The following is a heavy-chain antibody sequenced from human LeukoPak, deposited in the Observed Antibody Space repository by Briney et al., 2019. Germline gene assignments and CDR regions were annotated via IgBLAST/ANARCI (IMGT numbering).Heavy chain of an antibody. CDR2: IYPGDSDT. D-gene: IGHD3-22*01. V-gene: IGHV5-51*01. Sequence: GESLKISCQASGYKFTSYWIGWVRQLPGKGLEWMGTIYPGDSDTRYSPSFQGQVTISADKSIGTAYLQWNSLKASDTAMYYCARQHCNGNYCYEVFNYWGQGALVIVSS. CDR3: ARQHCNGNYCYEVFNY. J-gene: IGHJ4*02. CDR1: GYKFTSYW.